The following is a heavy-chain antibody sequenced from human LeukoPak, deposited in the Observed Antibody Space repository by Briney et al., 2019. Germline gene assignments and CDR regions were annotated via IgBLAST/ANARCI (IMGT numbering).Heavy chain of an antibody. J-gene: IGHJ3*02. Sequence: GGSLRLSCGASGFTFNTYWMSWLRQAPGKGLEWVANIKEDGSIKSYLDSVKGRFTISRDNAKNSVYMQMNSLTFEDTAVYYCAKYGGTSGTSFDIWGPGTMVTVSS. CDR1: GFTFNTYW. CDR2: IKEDGSIK. CDR3: AKYGGTSGTSFDI. V-gene: IGHV3-7*01. D-gene: IGHD4-23*01.